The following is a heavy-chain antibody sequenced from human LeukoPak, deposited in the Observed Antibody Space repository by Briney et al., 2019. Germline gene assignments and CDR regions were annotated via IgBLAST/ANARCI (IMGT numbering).Heavy chain of an antibody. Sequence: AGGSLRLSCAASGFTFSSYAMSWVRQAPGKGLEWVSGISGSGGSTLYADSVKGRFTISRDNSKKTVYLQMNSLRAEDTAVYYCAKERYRNGEIFDYWGQGTLVTVSS. CDR2: ISGSGGST. CDR3: AKERYRNGEIFDY. D-gene: IGHD5-18*01. CDR1: GFTFSSYA. V-gene: IGHV3-23*01. J-gene: IGHJ4*02.